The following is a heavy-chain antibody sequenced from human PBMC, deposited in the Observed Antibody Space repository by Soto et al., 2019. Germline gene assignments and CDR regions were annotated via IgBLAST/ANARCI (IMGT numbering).Heavy chain of an antibody. CDR1: GGSISSYY. J-gene: IGHJ4*02. D-gene: IGHD2-2*02. CDR3: ARLQYPPLRADY. Sequence: PSETLSLTCTVSGGSISSYYWSWIRQPPGKGLERIGYIYYSGSTNYSPSLRSRVTISVDTSKNQFSVKLSSVTAADTAVYYCARLQYPPLRADYWGQGTLVTVSS. V-gene: IGHV4-59*08. CDR2: IYYSGST.